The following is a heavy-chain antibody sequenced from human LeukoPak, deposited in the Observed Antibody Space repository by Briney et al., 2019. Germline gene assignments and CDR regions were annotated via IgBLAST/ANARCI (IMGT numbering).Heavy chain of an antibody. CDR2: IYSGGST. Sequence: PGGSLRLSCTVSGFTVSSNSMSWVRQAPGKGLEWVSVIYSGGSTYYADSVKGRFTISRDNAKNSLYLQMNSLRVEDTAVYYCARGVDTAMVSDYWGQGTLVTVSS. CDR3: ARGVDTAMVSDY. J-gene: IGHJ4*02. D-gene: IGHD5-18*01. V-gene: IGHV3-53*01. CDR1: GFTVSSNS.